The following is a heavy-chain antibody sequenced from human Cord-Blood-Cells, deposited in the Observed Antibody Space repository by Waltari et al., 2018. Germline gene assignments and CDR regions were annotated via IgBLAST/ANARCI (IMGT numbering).Heavy chain of an antibody. D-gene: IGHD5-12*01. CDR2: IRRSGSNI. CDR1: GFTFSAAY. J-gene: IGHJ3*02. V-gene: IGHV3-11*04. Sequence: VQLVESGGGLVKPGASLLLSCAASGFTFSAAYISWIRQAQGEGLEWVSYIRRSGSNIYYADSVKGRFTISRDNAKNSLYLQMNSLRAEDTAVYYCARQNEYSGYDSGAFDIWGQGTMVTVSS. CDR3: ARQNEYSGYDSGAFDI.